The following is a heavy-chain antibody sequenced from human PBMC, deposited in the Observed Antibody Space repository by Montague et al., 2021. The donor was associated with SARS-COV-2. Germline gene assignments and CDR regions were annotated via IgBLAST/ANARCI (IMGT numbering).Heavy chain of an antibody. Sequence: SETLSLTCAVYGASSSNYYWSWIRQSPGEGLEWVGEINHSGYTDYNPSLESRLTISLDSSKKQFSLKMTSVTAADTAIYYCAGAPRYSFGFWAYWGQGTLVSVSS. D-gene: IGHD5-12*01. CDR1: GASSSNYY. V-gene: IGHV4-34*01. CDR3: AGAPRYSFGFWAY. J-gene: IGHJ4*02. CDR2: INHSGYT.